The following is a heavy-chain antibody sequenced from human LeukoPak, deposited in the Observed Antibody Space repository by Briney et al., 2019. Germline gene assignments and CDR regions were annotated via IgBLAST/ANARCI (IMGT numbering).Heavy chain of an antibody. CDR3: ATNTGPRRGVYYYYGMDV. Sequence: ASVKVSCKVSGYTLTELSTHWVRQAPGKGLEWMGGFDPEDGETIYAQKFQGRVTMTEDTSTDTAYMELSSLRSEDTAVYYCATNTGPRRGVYYYYGMDVWGQGTTVTASS. D-gene: IGHD3-10*01. CDR1: GYTLTELS. V-gene: IGHV1-24*01. J-gene: IGHJ6*02. CDR2: FDPEDGET.